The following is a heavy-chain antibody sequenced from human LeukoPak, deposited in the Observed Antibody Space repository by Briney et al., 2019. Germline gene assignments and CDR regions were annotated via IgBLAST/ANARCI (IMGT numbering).Heavy chain of an antibody. D-gene: IGHD3-10*01. J-gene: IGHJ5*02. CDR1: GGSISSYY. Sequence: SETLSLTCTVSGGSISSYYWSWIRQPPGKGLEWIGYIYCSGSTNYNPSLKSRVTISVDTSKNQFSLKLSSVTAADTAVYYCAGLTYYYGSGSHDGFDPWGQGTLVTVSS. CDR2: IYCSGST. CDR3: AGLTYYYGSGSHDGFDP. V-gene: IGHV4-59*01.